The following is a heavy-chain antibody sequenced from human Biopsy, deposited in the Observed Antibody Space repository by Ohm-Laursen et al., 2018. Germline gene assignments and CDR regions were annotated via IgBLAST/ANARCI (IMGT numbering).Heavy chain of an antibody. CDR2: IGGGGTI. CDR1: GFSFSDYH. J-gene: IGHJ6*02. Sequence: SLRLSCAASGFSFSDYHMGWIRQAPGRGLEWVSYIGGGGTIYYGDSMKGRVTISRDNAKNSLYLQMHSLRAEDTAVYYCARDTRWSPYSMDVWGQGTTVTVSS. V-gene: IGHV3-11*01. D-gene: IGHD4-23*01. CDR3: ARDTRWSPYSMDV.